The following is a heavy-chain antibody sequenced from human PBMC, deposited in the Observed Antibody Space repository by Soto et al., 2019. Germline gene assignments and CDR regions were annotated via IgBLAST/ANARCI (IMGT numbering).Heavy chain of an antibody. CDR2: ISYDGSNK. D-gene: IGHD2-2*01. J-gene: IGHJ5*02. Sequence: QVQLVESGGGVVQPGRSLRLSCAASGFTFSSYGMHWVRQAPGKGLEWVAVISYDGSNKYYADSVKGRFTISRDNSKNTLYQQMNSLRDEDTAVYYCARDPLPNADCISTSCYWLPWFDPWGQGSLVTVSS. V-gene: IGHV3-30*03. CDR3: ARDPLPNADCISTSCYWLPWFDP. CDR1: GFTFSSYG.